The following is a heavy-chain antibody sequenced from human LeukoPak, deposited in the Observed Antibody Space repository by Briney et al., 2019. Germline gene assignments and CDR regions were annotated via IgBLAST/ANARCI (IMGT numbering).Heavy chain of an antibody. CDR3: ARMADYGSGSYGVNWFDP. D-gene: IGHD3-10*01. V-gene: IGHV4-59*08. CDR2: IYYSGST. Sequence: SETLSLTCTVSGGSISSYYWSWIRQPPGKGLEGIGYIYYSGSTNYNPSLKSRVTISVDTSKNQFSLKLSSVTAADTAVYYCARMADYGSGSYGVNWFDPWGQGTLVTVSS. J-gene: IGHJ5*02. CDR1: GGSISSYY.